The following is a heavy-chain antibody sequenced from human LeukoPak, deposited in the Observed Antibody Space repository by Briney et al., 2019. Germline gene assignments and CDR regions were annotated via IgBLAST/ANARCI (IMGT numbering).Heavy chain of an antibody. CDR2: IYWNDDK. CDR1: GFSLSTSGVG. CDR3: AHSTPIFGVRVWFDP. J-gene: IGHJ5*02. D-gene: IGHD3-3*01. V-gene: IGHV2-5*01. Sequence: ESGPTLVKPTQTLTLTCTFSGFSLSTSGVGVGWIRQPPGKALGWLALIYWNDDKRYSPSLKSRLTITKDTSKNQVVLTMTNMDPVDTATYYCAHSTPIFGVRVWFDPWGQGTLVTVSS.